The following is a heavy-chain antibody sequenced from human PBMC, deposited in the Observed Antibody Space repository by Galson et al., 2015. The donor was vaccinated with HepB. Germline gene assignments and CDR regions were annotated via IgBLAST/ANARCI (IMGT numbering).Heavy chain of an antibody. CDR3: ARDGYLVVPTHFDY. Sequence: SVKVSCKASGYTFTAYYMHWMRQAPGQGLEWMGWINPNSGGTNYAQRFQGRVTMTRDTSISTAYMELSGLRSDDTAVYYCARDGYLVVPTHFDYWGQGTLVTVSS. CDR1: GYTFTAYY. CDR2: INPNSGGT. J-gene: IGHJ4*02. D-gene: IGHD2-2*01. V-gene: IGHV1-2*02.